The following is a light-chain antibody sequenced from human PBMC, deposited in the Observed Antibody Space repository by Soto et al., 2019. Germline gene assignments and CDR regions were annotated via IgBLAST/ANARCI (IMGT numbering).Light chain of an antibody. V-gene: IGKV1-39*01. CDR3: QHSYSTLRT. CDR2: AES. J-gene: IGKJ1*01. CDR1: QSISSY. Sequence: DIQLPQPPSSLSPSLVERVTIACRASQSISSYLNWYQQKPGKAPKLLIYAESRLQSGVPSRFSGSGSGTDFTLTISSLQPEDFATYYCQHSYSTLRTFGQGTKVDIK.